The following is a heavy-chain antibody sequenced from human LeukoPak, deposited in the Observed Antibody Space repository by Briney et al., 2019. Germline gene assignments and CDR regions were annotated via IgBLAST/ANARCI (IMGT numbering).Heavy chain of an antibody. J-gene: IGHJ5*02. CDR3: ARLTTTVTISGWFDP. CDR1: GGSISSSNW. V-gene: IGHV4-4*02. Sequence: SETLSLTCAVSGGSISSSNWWSWVRQPPGKGLEWIGEIYHSGSTNYNPSLKSRVTISVDKSKNQFSLKLSSVTAADTAVYYCARLTTTVTISGWFDPWGQGTLVTASS. CDR2: IYHSGST. D-gene: IGHD4-17*01.